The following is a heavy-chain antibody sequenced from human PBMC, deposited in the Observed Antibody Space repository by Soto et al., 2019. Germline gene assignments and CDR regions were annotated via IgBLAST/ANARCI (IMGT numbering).Heavy chain of an antibody. V-gene: IGHV3-74*01. Sequence: EVQLVESGGGLVQPGGSLRLSCAASGFTLSSFWINWFRQAPGKGLVWVSRMNSYGRNTRYADSVRGRFTLSRDNAKNTQFPQMNRLRAEYTAVYNCGRDLVAKDAVENWGKGTIVTVSS. CDR3: GRDLVAKDAVEN. J-gene: IGHJ3*02. CDR2: MNSYGRNT. D-gene: IGHD2-8*02. CDR1: GFTLSSFW.